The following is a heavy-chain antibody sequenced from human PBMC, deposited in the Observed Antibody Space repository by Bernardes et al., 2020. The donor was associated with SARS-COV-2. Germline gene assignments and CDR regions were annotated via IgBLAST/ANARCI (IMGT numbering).Heavy chain of an antibody. CDR2: INPSGGST. CDR1: GYTFTSYY. J-gene: IGHJ6*02. CDR3: AREGVAVAGLNYYGMDV. D-gene: IGHD6-19*01. V-gene: IGHV1-46*01. Sequence: ASVKVSCKASGYTFTSYYMHWVRQAPGQGLEWMGIINPSGGSTSHAQKFQGRVTMTRDTSTSTVYMELSSLRSEDTAVYYCAREGVAVAGLNYYGMDVWGQGTTVTVSS.